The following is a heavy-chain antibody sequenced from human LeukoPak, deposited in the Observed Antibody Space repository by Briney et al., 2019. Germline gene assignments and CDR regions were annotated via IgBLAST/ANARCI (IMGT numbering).Heavy chain of an antibody. Sequence: PGGSLRLSCAASGFTFSSYWMSWVRQAPGKGLEWVANIKQDGSEKYYVDSVKGRFTISRGNAKNSLYLQMNSLRAEDTAVYYCARDRLITFGGVIADFDYWGQGTLVTVSS. CDR1: GFTFSSYW. CDR2: IKQDGSEK. D-gene: IGHD3-16*02. V-gene: IGHV3-7*01. J-gene: IGHJ4*02. CDR3: ARDRLITFGGVIADFDY.